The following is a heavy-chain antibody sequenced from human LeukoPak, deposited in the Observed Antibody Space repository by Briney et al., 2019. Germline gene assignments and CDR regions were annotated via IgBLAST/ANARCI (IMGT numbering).Heavy chain of an antibody. Sequence: SETLSLTCTVSGGSIISSVFHWAWIRQPPGKGLECIGNIHWRGSTYYSPSLESRVTISVDTSKNQFSLELRSVTAADTAVYYCARHLPHSTGNKRGPDYWGQGTLVTVSS. CDR3: ARHLPHSTGNKRGPDY. V-gene: IGHV4-39*01. D-gene: IGHD2/OR15-2a*01. CDR2: IHWRGST. CDR1: GGSIISSVFH. J-gene: IGHJ4*02.